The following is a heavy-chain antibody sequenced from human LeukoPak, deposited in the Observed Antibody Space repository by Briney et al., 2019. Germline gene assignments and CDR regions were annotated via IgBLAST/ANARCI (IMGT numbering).Heavy chain of an antibody. V-gene: IGHV3-11*01. Sequence: GGSVRLSCTASGFTFSDYYMGWIRQAPGKGLEWLSYMSGSGILIHYADSVKGRFTISRDNAKRSLYLQMNSLRVEDTAVYYCARERPKTGGGFDYWGQGTLVTVSS. CDR3: ARERPKTGGGFDY. D-gene: IGHD3-10*01. J-gene: IGHJ4*02. CDR1: GFTFSDYY. CDR2: MSGSGILI.